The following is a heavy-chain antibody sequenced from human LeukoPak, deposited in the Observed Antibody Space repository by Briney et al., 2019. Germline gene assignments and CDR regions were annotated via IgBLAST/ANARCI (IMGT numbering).Heavy chain of an antibody. V-gene: IGHV3-23*01. CDR1: GFTFSSYG. J-gene: IGHJ4*02. D-gene: IGHD2-21*02. CDR3: AKGRNCGSDCYYLFDY. CDR2: ISDSGGAT. Sequence: HPGGSLRLSCAASGFTFSSYGMSWVRQAPGRGLEWVSAISDSGGATSYADSVKGRFTISRDSSKNTLYLQMNSLRAEDTAVYYCAKGRNCGSDCYYLFDYWGQGTLVTVSS.